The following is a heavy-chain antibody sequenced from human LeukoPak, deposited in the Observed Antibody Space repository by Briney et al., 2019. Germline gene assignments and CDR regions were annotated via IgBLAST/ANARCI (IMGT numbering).Heavy chain of an antibody. Sequence: SETLSLTCAVYGGSFSGYYWSWIRQPPGKGLEWIGEINHSGSTNYNPSLKSRVTISVDTSKNQFSLKLSSVTAADTAVYYCARARRDGYKILFDYWGQGTLVTVSS. V-gene: IGHV4-34*01. D-gene: IGHD5-24*01. J-gene: IGHJ4*02. CDR2: INHSGST. CDR1: GGSFSGYY. CDR3: ARARRDGYKILFDY.